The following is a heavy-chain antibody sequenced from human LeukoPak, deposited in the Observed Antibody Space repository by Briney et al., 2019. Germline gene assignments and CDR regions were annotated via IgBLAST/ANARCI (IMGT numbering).Heavy chain of an antibody. V-gene: IGHV3-23*01. CDR2: IGAGAEST. CDR1: GFTFSNYA. D-gene: IGHD1-26*01. Sequence: GGSLRLSCDSSGFTFSNYAMSWFRQAPGKGLEWVSSIGAGAESTYYADSVKGRFTVSRDNSENTLYLQMNSLRADDTAIYYCVKDSGKYSDDYWGQGTLVTVS. J-gene: IGHJ4*02. CDR3: VKDSGKYSDDY.